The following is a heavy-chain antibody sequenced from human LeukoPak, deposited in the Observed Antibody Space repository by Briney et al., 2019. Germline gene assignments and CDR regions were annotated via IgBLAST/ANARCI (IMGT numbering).Heavy chain of an antibody. J-gene: IGHJ4*02. Sequence: GGSLRLSCAASGFTFSNYWMHRVRQTPGKGLVWVSRINSDGHITTYADSVKGRFTISRDNAKNTLYVQMNSLRTEDTAVYYCARETLGKGFFDYWGQGTLVTVSS. V-gene: IGHV3-74*01. D-gene: IGHD3-16*01. CDR1: GFTFSNYW. CDR3: ARETLGKGFFDY. CDR2: INSDGHIT.